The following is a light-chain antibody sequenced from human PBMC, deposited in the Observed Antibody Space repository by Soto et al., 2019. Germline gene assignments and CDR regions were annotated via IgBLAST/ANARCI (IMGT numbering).Light chain of an antibody. CDR2: DVN. Sequence: QSALTQPASVSGSPGQSITISCTGTSSDIGAYNYVSWYQQHPGKAPKLMIYDVNIRPSGVSNRFSGSKSGNKASLTISGIQAEDEADYYCTSWTTSTTMIFGGGTKLTVL. CDR1: SSDIGAYNY. CDR3: TSWTTSTTMI. J-gene: IGLJ2*01. V-gene: IGLV2-14*03.